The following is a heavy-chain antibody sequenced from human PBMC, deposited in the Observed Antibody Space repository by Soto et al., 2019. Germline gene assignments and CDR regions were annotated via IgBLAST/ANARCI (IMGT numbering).Heavy chain of an antibody. J-gene: IGHJ4*02. D-gene: IGHD3-10*01. CDR1: GGTFSSYA. V-gene: IGHV1-69*13. CDR2: IIPIFGTA. CDR3: ARVLGSGSYYNDY. Sequence: SVKVSCKASGGTFSSYAISWVRQAPGQGLEWMGGIIPIFGTANYAQKFQGRVTITADESTSTAYMELSSLRSEDTAVYHCARVLGSGSYYNDYWGQGTLVTVSS.